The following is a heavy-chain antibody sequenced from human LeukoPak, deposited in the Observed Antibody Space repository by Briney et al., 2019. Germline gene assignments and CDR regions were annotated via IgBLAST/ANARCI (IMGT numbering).Heavy chain of an antibody. CDR2: INPNSGGT. CDR3: ARVIMVRGVIGVVDY. J-gene: IGHJ4*02. V-gene: IGHV1-2*02. Sequence: ASVKVSCKASGYTFTGYYMHWVRQAPGQGLEWMGWINPNSGGTNYAQKFQGRVTMTRDTSISTAYMELSRLRSDDTAVYYCARVIMVRGVIGVVDYWGQGTLVTVSS. CDR1: GYTFTGYY. D-gene: IGHD3-10*01.